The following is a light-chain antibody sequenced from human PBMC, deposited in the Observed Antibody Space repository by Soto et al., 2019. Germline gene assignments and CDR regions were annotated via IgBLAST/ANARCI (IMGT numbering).Light chain of an antibody. CDR2: AAS. CDR1: QGISSY. CDR3: KKYNSATWT. V-gene: IGKV1-27*01. Sequence: DIQMTQSPSSLSASVGDRVTITCRASQGISSYLAWYQQKPGKDPKLLIYAASTFQSGVPSRFSGSGSGTDFTLTISSLQPEDVATYYCKKYNSATWTFGQGTKVEIK. J-gene: IGKJ1*01.